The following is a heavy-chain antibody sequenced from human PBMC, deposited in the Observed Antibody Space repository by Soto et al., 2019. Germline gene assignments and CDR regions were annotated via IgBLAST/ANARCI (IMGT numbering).Heavy chain of an antibody. D-gene: IGHD4-17*01. J-gene: IGHJ4*02. CDR2: ISSSSTI. CDR1: GFTFSSYS. Sequence: HPGGSLRLSCAASGFTFSSYSMNWVRQAPGKGLEWVSYISSSSTIYYADSVKGRFTISRDNAKNSLYLQMNSLRDEDTAVYYCARVRPNDYWGQGTLVTVSS. CDR3: ARVRPNDY. V-gene: IGHV3-48*02.